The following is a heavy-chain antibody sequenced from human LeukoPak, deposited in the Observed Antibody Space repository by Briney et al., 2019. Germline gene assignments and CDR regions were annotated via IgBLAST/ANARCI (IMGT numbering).Heavy chain of an antibody. CDR2: MSRSGST. D-gene: IGHD3-10*01. CDR3: ARLPDYYSRHGAPG. V-gene: IGHV4-34*01. J-gene: IGHJ4*02. Sequence: SETLSLTCAVYGGSFSGYYWTWIRQPPGKGLEWIGEMSRSGSTNFNPSLMSRGTISVDTSKNQFSLKLSSVTAADTAVYYCARLPDYYSRHGAPGWGQGTLVTVSS. CDR1: GGSFSGYY.